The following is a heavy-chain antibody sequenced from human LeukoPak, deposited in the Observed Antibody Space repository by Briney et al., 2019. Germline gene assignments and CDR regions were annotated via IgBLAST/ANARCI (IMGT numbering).Heavy chain of an antibody. CDR1: GGTFSSYA. CDR3: ASGGGGHCSGGSCFYYFDY. D-gene: IGHD2-15*01. J-gene: IGHJ4*02. V-gene: IGHV1-69*13. CDR2: IIPIFGTA. Sequence: SVKVSCKASGGTFSSYAISWVRQAPGQGLEWMGRIIPIFGTANYAQKFQGRVTITADESTSTAYMEVSSLRSEDTAVYYCASGGGGHCSGGSCFYYFDYWGQGTLVTVSS.